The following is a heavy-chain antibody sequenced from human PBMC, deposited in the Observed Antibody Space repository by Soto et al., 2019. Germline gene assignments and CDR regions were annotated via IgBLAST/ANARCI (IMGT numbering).Heavy chain of an antibody. Sequence: QVQLVQSGAEVKKPGSSVKVSCKASGGTFSSYDISWVRQAPGQGLEWMGGIIPIFNTVNYAQKFQGRVTITADESTSTAYMEVSSLRSEDTAVYFCARAAQLLSPNRGIYYDYGMDAWGQGTTVTVS. CDR2: IIPIFNTV. V-gene: IGHV1-69*01. CDR3: ARAAQLLSPNRGIYYDYGMDA. D-gene: IGHD3-10*01. CDR1: GGTFSSYD. J-gene: IGHJ6*02.